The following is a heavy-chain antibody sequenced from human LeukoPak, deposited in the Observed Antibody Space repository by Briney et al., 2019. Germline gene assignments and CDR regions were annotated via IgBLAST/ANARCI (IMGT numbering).Heavy chain of an antibody. CDR1: GGSISSSNW. D-gene: IGHD3-16*01. Sequence: SGTLSLTCAVSGGSISSSNWWSWVRQPPGKGLEWIGEIYHSGSTNYNPSLKSRVTISVDKSKNQFSLKLSSVTAADTAVYYCARKDYDHVWGSYVAFDYWGQGTLVTVSS. CDR2: IYHSGST. J-gene: IGHJ4*02. CDR3: ARKDYDHVWGSYVAFDY. V-gene: IGHV4-4*02.